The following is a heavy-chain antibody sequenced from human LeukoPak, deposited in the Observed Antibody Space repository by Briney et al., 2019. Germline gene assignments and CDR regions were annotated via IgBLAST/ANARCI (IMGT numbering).Heavy chain of an antibody. CDR2: IYPGDSDT. CDR3: ARPAAYYYDSSVPFGAFDI. V-gene: IGHV5-51*01. J-gene: IGHJ3*02. CDR1: GYSFTSYW. Sequence: GESLKISCKGSGYSFTSYWIGWVRQMPGKGLEWMGIIYPGDSDTRYSPSFQGQVTISADKSISTAYLQWSSLKASDTAMYYCARPAAYYYDSSVPFGAFDIWGQGTMVTVSS. D-gene: IGHD3-22*01.